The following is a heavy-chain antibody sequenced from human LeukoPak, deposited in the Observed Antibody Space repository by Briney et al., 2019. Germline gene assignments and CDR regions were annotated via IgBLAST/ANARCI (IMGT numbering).Heavy chain of an antibody. CDR1: GFTFSSCA. D-gene: IGHD2/OR15-2a*01. CDR2: VSGSGEST. CDR3: ARNQPPGLSPGY. J-gene: IGHJ4*01. V-gene: IGHV3-23*01. Sequence: GGSLRLSCAGSGFTFSSCAMSWVRQAPGKGLEWVSGVSGSGESTRYADSVKGRFTISRDNSKNTLYLQMSSLRADDTAVYYCARNQPPGLSPGYWGQGTLVTVSS.